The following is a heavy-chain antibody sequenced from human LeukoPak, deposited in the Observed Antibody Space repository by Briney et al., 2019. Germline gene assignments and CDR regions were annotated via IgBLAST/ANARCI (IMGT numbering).Heavy chain of an antibody. Sequence: ASVKVSCKASGYTFTSYGISWVRQAPGQGLEWMGWISAYNGTTNYAQKLQGRVTMTTDTSTSTAYMELRSLRSDDTAVYYCARWVRYGSWGDYWGQGTLVTVSS. CDR2: ISAYNGTT. J-gene: IGHJ4*02. V-gene: IGHV1-18*01. D-gene: IGHD6-13*01. CDR3: ARWVRYGSWGDY. CDR1: GYTFTSYG.